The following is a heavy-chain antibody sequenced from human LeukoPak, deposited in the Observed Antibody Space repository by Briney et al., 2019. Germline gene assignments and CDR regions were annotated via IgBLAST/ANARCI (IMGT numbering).Heavy chain of an antibody. CDR2: INGDGSGT. CDR1: GFTFTSHW. CDR3: ARGHYDSSGYIMGGLNAFEGVAFDI. V-gene: IGHV3-74*01. Sequence: GGSLRLSCTASGFTFTSHWMHWVRQVPGKGLVWVSRINGDGSGTNHADSVKGRFTISRDNAKNTLYLQMNSLRVEDTAVHYCARGHYDSSGYIMGGLNAFEGVAFDIWGQGTMVTVSS. D-gene: IGHD3-22*01. J-gene: IGHJ3*02.